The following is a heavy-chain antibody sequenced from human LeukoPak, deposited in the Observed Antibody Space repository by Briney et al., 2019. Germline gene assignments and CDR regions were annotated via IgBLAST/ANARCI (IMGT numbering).Heavy chain of an antibody. CDR2: INPNSGGA. D-gene: IGHD5-18*01. J-gene: IGHJ4*02. CDR3: ARDKAAMVLSFDY. Sequence: ASVKVSCKASGYTFTSYDINWVRQATGQGLEWMGWINPNSGGANYAQKFQGRVTMTRDTSISTAYMELSRLRSDDTAVYYCARDKAAMVLSFDYWGQGTLVTVSS. CDR1: GYTFTSYD. V-gene: IGHV1-2*02.